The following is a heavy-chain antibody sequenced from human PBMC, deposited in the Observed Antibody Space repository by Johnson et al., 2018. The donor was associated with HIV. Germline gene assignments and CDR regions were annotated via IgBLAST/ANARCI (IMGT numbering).Heavy chain of an antibody. CDR1: GFTFSAYW. V-gene: IGHV3-7*05. Sequence: VQLVESGGGLVQPGGSLRLSCAASGFTFSAYWMTWVRQAPGKGLEWVASIRQEGSEKYYVDSVKGRFTISRDNAKNSLYLQVNSLKTEDTAVYYCTTWPYYYDTSEDAFDIWGQGTMVTVSS. CDR3: TTWPYYYDTSEDAFDI. J-gene: IGHJ3*02. CDR2: IRQEGSEK. D-gene: IGHD3-22*01.